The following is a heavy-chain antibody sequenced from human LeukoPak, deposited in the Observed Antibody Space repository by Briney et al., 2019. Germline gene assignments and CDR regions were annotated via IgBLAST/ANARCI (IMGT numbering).Heavy chain of an antibody. CDR3: GRRAAFSSTWYHTFDI. Sequence: SETLSLTCSVSGGSISSSGPYWDWVRQPPGQGLEWIGTIYYSGNADYNPSLNSRVTMSVDTSKSQFSLKLSSVTAADTAIYYCGRRAAFSSTWYHTFDIWGRGTTVTVSS. D-gene: IGHD2-2*01. CDR1: GGSISSSGPY. V-gene: IGHV4-39*01. J-gene: IGHJ3*02. CDR2: IYYSGNA.